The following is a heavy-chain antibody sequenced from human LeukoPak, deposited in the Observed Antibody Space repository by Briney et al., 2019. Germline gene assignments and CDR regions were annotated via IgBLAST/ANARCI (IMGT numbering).Heavy chain of an antibody. D-gene: IGHD3-3*01. J-gene: IGHJ5*02. Sequence: GASVKVSCKASGYTFISYTLHWVRQAPGQRLEWMGWINAGNGNTKYSQKFQGRVTITRDTSTSTAYMELSSLRSEDTAVYYCARDRAYDFWSGYYFNWFDPWGQGTLVTVSS. V-gene: IGHV1-3*01. CDR2: INAGNGNT. CDR1: GYTFISYT. CDR3: ARDRAYDFWSGYYFNWFDP.